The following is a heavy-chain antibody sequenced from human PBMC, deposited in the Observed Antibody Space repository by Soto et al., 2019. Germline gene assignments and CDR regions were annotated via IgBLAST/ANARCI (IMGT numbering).Heavy chain of an antibody. D-gene: IGHD6-13*01. CDR2: ISYDGSNK. J-gene: IGHJ4*02. CDR1: GFTFSSYG. CDR3: AKDRPPYSSSWYSFDY. V-gene: IGHV3-30*18. Sequence: ESGGGVVQPGRSLRLSCAASGFTFSSYGMHWVRQAPGKGLEWVAVISYDGSNKYYADSVKGRFTISRDNSKNTLYLQMNSLRAEDTAVYYCAKDRPPYSSSWYSFDYWGQGTLVTVSS.